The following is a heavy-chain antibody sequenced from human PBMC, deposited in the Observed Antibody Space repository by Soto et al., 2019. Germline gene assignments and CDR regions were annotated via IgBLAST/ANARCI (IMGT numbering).Heavy chain of an antibody. Sequence: PGGSLRLSCAASGFIFRSYSLNWVRQVPGKGLEWLSYISSSSRITYYADSVKGRFTVSRDNAKNSLYLQMNSLRDEDTAVYYCARDQDIVVAPGVYGMDVWGQGTTVTV. V-gene: IGHV3-48*02. CDR1: GFIFRSYS. CDR3: ARDQDIVVAPGVYGMDV. CDR2: ISSSSRIT. J-gene: IGHJ6*02. D-gene: IGHD2-2*01.